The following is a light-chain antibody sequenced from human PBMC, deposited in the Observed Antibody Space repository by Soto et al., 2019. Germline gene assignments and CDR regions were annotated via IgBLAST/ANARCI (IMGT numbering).Light chain of an antibody. J-gene: IGKJ1*01. CDR1: QSVGQN. V-gene: IGKV3-15*01. CDR2: VAS. CDR3: QQCSQCYTIWLWT. Sequence: EIVMTQSPATLSVSPGESATLSCRARQSVGQNVAWYQLQPGQAPSLLIYVASTRATGIPARFSGSGSGTEFMLPLSSLDSVDVEVYDGQQCSQCYTIWLWTFGHGTKVEI.